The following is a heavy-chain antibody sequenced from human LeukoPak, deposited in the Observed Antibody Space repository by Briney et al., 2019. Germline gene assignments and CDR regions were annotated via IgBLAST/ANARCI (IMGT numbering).Heavy chain of an antibody. CDR3: ARGAVNDHSDGQYFQH. D-gene: IGHD2-21*02. V-gene: IGHV3-49*04. J-gene: IGHJ1*01. Sequence: PGGSLRLSCATSGFTFGDFAMSWVRQAPGKGLEWVGFIRNKLHGDTSEYAASVKGRCTISRDDSKSIAYLQMNSLQTEDTAVYYCARGAVNDHSDGQYFQHCGQGTLVTVSS. CDR2: IRNKLHGDTS. CDR1: GFTFGDFA.